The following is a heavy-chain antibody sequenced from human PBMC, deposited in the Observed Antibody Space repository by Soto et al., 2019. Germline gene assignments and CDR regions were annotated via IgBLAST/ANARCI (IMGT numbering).Heavy chain of an antibody. Sequence: PGGSLRLSCAASGFTFSSYSMNWVRQAPGKGLEWVSSISSSSSYIYYADSVKGRFTISRDNAKNSLYLQMNSLRAEDTAVYYCAKVDNDYGDYYFDYWGQGTLVTVSS. J-gene: IGHJ4*02. CDR2: ISSSSSYI. V-gene: IGHV3-21*01. D-gene: IGHD4-17*01. CDR3: AKVDNDYGDYYFDY. CDR1: GFTFSSYS.